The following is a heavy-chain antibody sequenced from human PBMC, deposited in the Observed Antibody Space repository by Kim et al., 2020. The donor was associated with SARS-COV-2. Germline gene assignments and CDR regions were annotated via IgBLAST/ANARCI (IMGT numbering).Heavy chain of an antibody. J-gene: IGHJ3*02. CDR3: ARDRDWFGSRAFDI. Sequence: GGSLRLSCAASGFTVSSNYMSWVRQAPGKGLEWVSVIYSGGSTYYADSVKGRFTISRDNSKNMLYLQMNSLRAEDTAVYYCARDRDWFGSRAFDIWGQGTMVTVSS. CDR1: GFTVSSNY. V-gene: IGHV3-66*01. CDR2: IYSGGST. D-gene: IGHD3-10*01.